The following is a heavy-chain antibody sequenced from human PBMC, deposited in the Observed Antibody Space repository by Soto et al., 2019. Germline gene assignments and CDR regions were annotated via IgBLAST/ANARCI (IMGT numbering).Heavy chain of an antibody. D-gene: IGHD3-16*01. V-gene: IGHV3-53*02. CDR2: IYSAGTT. J-gene: IGHJ5*02. Sequence: EVQLVETGGGLIQPGGSLRLSCAASGFTVSSYYMSWVRQAPGKGPEWVSVIYSAGTTYYADSVKGRFIISRDNSKNTLYLQMNNLRTEDTALYYCARGATRDNMMESPWGQGTLVTVSS. CDR1: GFTVSSYY. CDR3: ARGATRDNMMESP.